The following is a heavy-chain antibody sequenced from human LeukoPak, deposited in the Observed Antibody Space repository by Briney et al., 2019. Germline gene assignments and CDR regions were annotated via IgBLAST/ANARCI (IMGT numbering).Heavy chain of an antibody. CDR2: INKDATEK. Sequence: GGSLRLSCPASEFTSSAFWMSWVRRPPGKGLEWVANINKDATEKEYVDSVKGRFSIFRDNAKNSVFLQMNSLRVEDTAVYYCAIFPGVVPGNLLLWGKGTTVIVSS. CDR3: AIFPGVVPGNLLL. D-gene: IGHD2-8*02. V-gene: IGHV3-7*01. CDR1: EFTSSAFW. J-gene: IGHJ6*04.